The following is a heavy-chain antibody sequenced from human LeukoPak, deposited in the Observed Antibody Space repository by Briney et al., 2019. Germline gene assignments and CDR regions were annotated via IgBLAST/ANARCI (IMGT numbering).Heavy chain of an antibody. CDR1: GFTFDDYA. CDR2: ISWNSGSI. J-gene: IGHJ3*02. D-gene: IGHD1-26*01. Sequence: GGSLRLSCAASGFTFDDYAMHWVRQAPGKGLEWVSGISWNSGSIGYADSVKGRFTISRDNAKNSLYLQMNSLRAEDTALYYCAKDIGLHRRERSGELRPDAFDIWGQGTMVTVSS. CDR3: AKDIGLHRRERSGELRPDAFDI. V-gene: IGHV3-9*01.